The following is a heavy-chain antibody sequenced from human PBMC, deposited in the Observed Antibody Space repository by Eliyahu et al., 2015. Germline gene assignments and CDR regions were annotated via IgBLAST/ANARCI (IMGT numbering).Heavy chain of an antibody. D-gene: IGHD3-10*01. CDR3: ARATAVISGNYYKPPVLDY. V-gene: IGHV4-31*03. Sequence: QVQLQESGPGLVKPSQTLSLNCTVSGGSISSGDYYWSWIRQHPGKGLEWIGYIYYSGSADYNPSLKSRITISVDTSKNQFSLILSSVTAADTAVYYCARATAVISGNYYKPPVLDYWGQGTLVTVSS. CDR1: GGSISSGDYY. CDR2: IYYSGSA. J-gene: IGHJ4*02.